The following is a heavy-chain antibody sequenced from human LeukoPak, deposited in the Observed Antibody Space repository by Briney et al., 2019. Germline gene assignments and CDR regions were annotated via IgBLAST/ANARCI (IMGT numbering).Heavy chain of an antibody. Sequence: SETLSLTCSFSGDSIRTYYWSWIPHSPGKGLECIGHIYSSGNTDYNSSLKSRVTISIDTSKSQISLRLSSVTATDTAVYYCARLRWQLVGPYFDYWGKGILVTVSS. D-gene: IGHD1-26*01. V-gene: IGHV4-4*08. CDR2: IYSSGNT. CDR3: ARLRWQLVGPYFDY. CDR1: GDSIRTYY. J-gene: IGHJ4*02.